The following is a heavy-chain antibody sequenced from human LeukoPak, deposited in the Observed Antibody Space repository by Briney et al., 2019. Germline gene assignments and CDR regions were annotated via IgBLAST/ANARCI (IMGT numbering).Heavy chain of an antibody. D-gene: IGHD4-17*01. CDR1: GFTFSSYG. V-gene: IGHV3-30*18. CDR2: ISYDGSNK. J-gene: IGHJ6*02. Sequence: PGGSLRLSCAASGFTFSSYGMHWVRQAPGKGLEWVAVISYDGSNKYYADSVKGRFTISRDNSKNTLYLQMNSLRAGDTAVYYCAKVTKYYGDYVGFGYYYGMDVWGQGTTVTVSS. CDR3: AKVTKYYGDYVGFGYYYGMDV.